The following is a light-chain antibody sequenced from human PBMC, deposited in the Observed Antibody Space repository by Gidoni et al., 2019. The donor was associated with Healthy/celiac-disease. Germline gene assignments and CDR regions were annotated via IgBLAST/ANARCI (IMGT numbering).Light chain of an antibody. CDR1: QSVSSN. CDR3: QQYNNWAPLT. J-gene: IGKJ3*01. V-gene: IGKV3-15*01. Sequence: EIVTTQSPAHLSVSPGERATLSCRASQSVSSNLAWYQQKPGQAPKRLIYGQSTRATGSPARFSGSGSGTEFTLTISSLQSEDFAGYYCQQYNNWAPLTFGPGTKVEIK. CDR2: GQS.